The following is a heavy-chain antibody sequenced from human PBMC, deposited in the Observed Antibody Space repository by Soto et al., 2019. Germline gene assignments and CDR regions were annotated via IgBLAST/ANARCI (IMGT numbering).Heavy chain of an antibody. CDR3: ARAQTIFGVVWSAKYWFDP. V-gene: IGHV1-46*01. CDR1: GYTFTSYY. D-gene: IGHD3-3*01. Sequence: QVQLVQSGAEVKKPGASVKVSCKASGYTFTSYYMHWVRQAPGQGLEWMGIINPSGGSTSYAQKFQGRVTMTRDTSTSTVYMELSSLRSEDTAVYYCARAQTIFGVVWSAKYWFDPWGQGTLVTVSS. CDR2: INPSGGST. J-gene: IGHJ5*02.